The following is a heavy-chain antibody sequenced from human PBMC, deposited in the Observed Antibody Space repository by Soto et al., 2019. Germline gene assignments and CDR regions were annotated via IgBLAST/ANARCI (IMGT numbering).Heavy chain of an antibody. J-gene: IGHJ3*01. CDR2: IWYDGSQK. V-gene: IGHV3-33*03. Sequence: QVQLVESGGDVVQPGRSLRLSCAASGFTFSSYGMQWVRLAPGKGLEWVAVIWYDGSQKYYVDSVKGRFIVSRVNSKNTLYLQMDSLRGDDTAIYYGATRAGKNGFDVLGQGTVVTVSS. CDR1: GFTFSSYG. CDR3: ATRAGKNGFDV.